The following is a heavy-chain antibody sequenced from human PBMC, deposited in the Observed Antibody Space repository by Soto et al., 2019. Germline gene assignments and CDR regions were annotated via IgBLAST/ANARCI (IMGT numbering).Heavy chain of an antibody. CDR1: GYIFTTYW. Sequence: GESLKISCKGSGYIFTTYWIAWVRQMPGKGQEWMGIIYPGDSDARYSPSFQGQVTISADKSISTAYLQWSSLKASDTAMYYCARPLSGSYRLDYYGMDVWGQGTTVTSP. J-gene: IGHJ6*02. CDR2: IYPGDSDA. D-gene: IGHD3-16*02. V-gene: IGHV5-51*01. CDR3: ARPLSGSYRLDYYGMDV.